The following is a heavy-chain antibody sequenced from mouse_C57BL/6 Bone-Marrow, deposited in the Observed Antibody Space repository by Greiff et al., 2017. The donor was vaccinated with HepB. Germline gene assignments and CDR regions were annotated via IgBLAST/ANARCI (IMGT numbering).Heavy chain of an antibody. CDR3: ARIYYGNYDFDY. Sequence: EVKLEESGGGLVKPGGSLKLSCAASGFTFSSYAMSWVRQTPEKRLEWVATIRDGGSYTYYPDNVKGRFTISRDNAKNNLYLQMSHLKSEDTAMYYCARIYYGNYDFDYWGQGTTLTVSS. D-gene: IGHD2-1*01. CDR1: GFTFSSYA. J-gene: IGHJ2*01. V-gene: IGHV5-4*03. CDR2: IRDGGSYT.